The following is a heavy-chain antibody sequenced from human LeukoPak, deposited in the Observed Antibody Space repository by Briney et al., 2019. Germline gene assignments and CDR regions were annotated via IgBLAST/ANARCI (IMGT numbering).Heavy chain of an antibody. V-gene: IGHV3-53*01. CDR3: ARDADYGVYDY. D-gene: IGHD4-17*01. CDR1: GFTVSSNY. J-gene: IGHJ4*02. CDR2: IYSGGST. Sequence: GGSLRLSCAASGFTVSSNYVSWVRQAPGKGLEWVSVIYSGGSTYYADSAKGRFTISRDNSKNTLYLQMNSLRAEDTAVYYCARDADYGVYDYWGQGTLVTVSS.